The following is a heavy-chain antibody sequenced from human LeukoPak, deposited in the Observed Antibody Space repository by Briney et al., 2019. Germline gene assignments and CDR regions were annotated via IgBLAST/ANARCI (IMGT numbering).Heavy chain of an antibody. Sequence: RASVKVSCKASGYTFTSYAMNWVRQAPGQGLEWMGWINTNTGNPTYAQGFTGRFVFSLDTSVSTAYLQISSLKAEDTAVYYCARVRRWQWLGRPPAFDIWGQGTMVTVSS. CDR2: INTNTGNP. V-gene: IGHV7-4-1*02. CDR3: ARVRRWQWLGRPPAFDI. CDR1: GYTFTSYA. J-gene: IGHJ3*02. D-gene: IGHD6-19*01.